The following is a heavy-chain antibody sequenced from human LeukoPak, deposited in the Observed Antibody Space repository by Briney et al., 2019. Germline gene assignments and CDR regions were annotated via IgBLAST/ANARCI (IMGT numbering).Heavy chain of an antibody. CDR3: ARDPMVRGVRVNWFDP. V-gene: IGHV3-48*04. D-gene: IGHD3-10*01. CDR2: ISSSSSTI. Sequence: GGSLRLSCAASGFAFDDYGMSWVRQAPGKGLEWVSYISSSSSTIYYADSVKGRFTISRDNAKNSLYLQMNSLRAEDTAVYYCARDPMVRGVRVNWFDPWGQGTLVTVSS. J-gene: IGHJ5*02. CDR1: GFAFDDYG.